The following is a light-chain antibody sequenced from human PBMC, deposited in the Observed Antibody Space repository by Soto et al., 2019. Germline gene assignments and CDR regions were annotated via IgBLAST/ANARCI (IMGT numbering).Light chain of an antibody. V-gene: IGLV1-47*01. J-gene: IGLJ1*01. CDR2: RNN. Sequence: QSVXTQPPSASGTPGQRVTISCSGSSSNIGSNYVYWYQQLPGTAPKLLIYRNNQRPSGVPDRFSGSKSGTSASLAISGLRSEDEADYYCAAWDDSHYVFGTGTKVTV. CDR1: SSNIGSNY. CDR3: AAWDDSHYV.